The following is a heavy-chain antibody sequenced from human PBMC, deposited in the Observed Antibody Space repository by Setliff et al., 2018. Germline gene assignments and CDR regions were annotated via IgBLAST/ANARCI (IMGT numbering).Heavy chain of an antibody. J-gene: IGHJ3*02. CDR2: ISHSGST. D-gene: IGHD1-26*01. CDR3: ARKGISALSGAFDM. CDR1: GYSISSGHY. V-gene: IGHV4-38-2*02. Sequence: SETLSLTCTVSGYSISSGHYWGWIRQHPGKGLEWIGSISHSGSTYYNPSLKSRVTISVDTAKNQFSLKLSSVTAADTAVYYCARKGISALSGAFDMWGQGTMVTVSS.